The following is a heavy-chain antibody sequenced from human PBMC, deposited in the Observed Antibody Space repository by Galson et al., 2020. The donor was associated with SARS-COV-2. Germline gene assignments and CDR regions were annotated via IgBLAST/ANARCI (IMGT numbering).Heavy chain of an antibody. V-gene: IGHV3-30*04. CDR3: ARESLYYDSSGYDY. CDR1: GFTFSSYA. D-gene: IGHD3-22*01. CDR2: ISYDGSNK. Sequence: GESLKIYCAASGFTFSSYAMHWVRQAPGKGLEWVAVISYDGSNKYYADSVKGRFTISRDNSKNTLYLQMNSLRAEDTAVYYCARESLYYDSSGYDYWGQGTLVTVSS. J-gene: IGHJ4*02.